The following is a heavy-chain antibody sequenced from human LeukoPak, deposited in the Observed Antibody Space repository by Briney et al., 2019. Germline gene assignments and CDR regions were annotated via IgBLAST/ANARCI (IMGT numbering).Heavy chain of an antibody. CDR2: ISAYNGNT. J-gene: IGHJ6*03. CDR3: ARSDSGYDPYYYYYMDV. CDR1: GYTFTSYG. D-gene: IGHD5-12*01. Sequence: ASEKVSCKASGYTFTSYGISWVRQAPGQGLEWMGWISAYNGNTNYAQKLQGRVTMTTDTSTSTAYMELRSLRSDDTAVYYCARSDSGYDPYYYYYMDVWGKGTTVTVSS. V-gene: IGHV1-18*01.